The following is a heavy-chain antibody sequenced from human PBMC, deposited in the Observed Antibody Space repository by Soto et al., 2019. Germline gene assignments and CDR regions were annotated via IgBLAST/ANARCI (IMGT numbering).Heavy chain of an antibody. J-gene: IGHJ4*02. CDR2: INAGNGNT. Sequence: ASVKVSCKASGYTFTSYAMHWVRQAPGQRLEWMGWINAGNGNTKYSQKFQGRVTITRDTSASTAYTELSSLRSEDTAVYYCAREWGYAAVETNFDYWGQVTLVTVSS. V-gene: IGHV1-3*01. D-gene: IGHD6-19*01. CDR1: GYTFTSYA. CDR3: AREWGYAAVETNFDY.